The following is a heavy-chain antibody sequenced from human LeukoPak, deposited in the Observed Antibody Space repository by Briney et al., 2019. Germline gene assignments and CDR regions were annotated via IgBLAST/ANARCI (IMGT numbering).Heavy chain of an antibody. CDR1: GFDFSSYG. D-gene: IGHD6-19*01. CDR3: ARGYSSGWLYSYYFMDV. J-gene: IGHJ6*03. V-gene: IGHV3-30*02. CDR2: IRNDGSNE. Sequence: GGSLRLSCAASGFDFSSYGMHWVRQAPGKGLEWVTFIRNDGSNEYYVDSVKGRFTISRDNVKNTLFLQMSSLRTEDTAVYYCARGYSSGWLYSYYFMDVWGKGTTVTVSS.